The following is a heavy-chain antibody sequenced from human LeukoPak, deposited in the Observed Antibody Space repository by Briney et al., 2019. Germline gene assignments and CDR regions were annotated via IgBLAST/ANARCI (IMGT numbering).Heavy chain of an antibody. D-gene: IGHD6-19*01. V-gene: IGHV4-39*07. Sequence: SETLSLTCTVSGGSIRSSYYYWGWIRQPPGKGLKWIGSIYDSGSTYYNPSLKSRVTISVDTSKNQFSLKLSSVTAADTAVYYCARGGAGTFSTRFRCWGQGTLVTVSS. J-gene: IGHJ4*02. CDR2: IYDSGST. CDR1: GGSIRSSYYY. CDR3: ARGGAGTFSTRFRC.